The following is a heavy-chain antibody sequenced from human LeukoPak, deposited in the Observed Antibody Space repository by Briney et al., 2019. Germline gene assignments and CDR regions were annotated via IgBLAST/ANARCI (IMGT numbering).Heavy chain of an antibody. V-gene: IGHV1-46*01. D-gene: IGHD3-10*01. CDR2: ISPSGGST. CDR3: ARGGGVFDI. J-gene: IGHJ3*02. Sequence: GASVKVSCKAFGYTFTSNYMHWVRQAPGQGPEWMGVISPSGGSTTYAQKFQGRVTLTRDMSTSTDYMELSSLRSEDTAVYYCARGGGVFDIWGQGTMVTVSS. CDR1: GYTFTSNY.